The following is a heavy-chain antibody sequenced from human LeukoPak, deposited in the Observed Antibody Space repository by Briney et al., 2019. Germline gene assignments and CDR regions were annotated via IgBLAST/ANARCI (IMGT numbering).Heavy chain of an antibody. CDR3: AKWGIVVVPAASV. CDR1: GITFSSYA. J-gene: IGHJ6*02. D-gene: IGHD2-2*01. CDR2: ISGSGGST. Sequence: PGASLRLSCAASGITFSSYAMSWVRQAPGKGLEWVSGISGSGGSTYYADSVKGRFTISRDNSKNTLYLQTNSLRAEDTAVYYCAKWGIVVVPAASVWGQGTTVTVSS. V-gene: IGHV3-23*01.